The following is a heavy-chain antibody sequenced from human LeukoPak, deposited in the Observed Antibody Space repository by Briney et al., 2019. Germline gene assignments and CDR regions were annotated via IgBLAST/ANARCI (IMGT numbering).Heavy chain of an antibody. Sequence: SQTLSLTCTVSGDSISSGDYYWSWIRQPPGKGLEWIGYIYYSGSTYYNPSLKSRVTISVDTSKNQFSLKLSSVTAADTAVYYCARDRSGYLFDYWGQGTLVTVSS. V-gene: IGHV4-30-4*01. J-gene: IGHJ4*02. CDR3: ARDRSGYLFDY. D-gene: IGHD5-12*01. CDR2: IYYSGST. CDR1: GDSISSGDYY.